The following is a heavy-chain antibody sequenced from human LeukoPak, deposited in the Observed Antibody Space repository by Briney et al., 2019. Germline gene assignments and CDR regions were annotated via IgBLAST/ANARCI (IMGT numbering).Heavy chain of an antibody. CDR2: IYYSGST. D-gene: IGHD4-17*01. CDR3: ARITVTSGYYYYMDV. V-gene: IGHV4-59*01. Sequence: PSETLSLTCTVSGYSITTSSYWGWIRQPPGKGLEWIGYIYYSGSTNYNPSLKSRVTISVDTSKNQFSLKLSSVTAADTAVYYCARITVTSGYYYYMDVWGKGTTVTVSS. CDR1: GYSITTSSY. J-gene: IGHJ6*03.